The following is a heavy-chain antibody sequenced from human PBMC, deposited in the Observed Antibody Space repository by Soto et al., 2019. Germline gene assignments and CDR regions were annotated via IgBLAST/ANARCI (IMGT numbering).Heavy chain of an antibody. CDR2: TYYRSKWYN. Sequence: PSQTLSLTCAISGDSVSSNSAAWNWIRQSPSRGLEWLGRTYYRSKWYNDYAISVKSRITINPDTSKNQFSLQLNSVTPEDTAVYYCARSYCSGGSCPYWFDPWGQGTLVT. D-gene: IGHD2-15*01. CDR1: GDSVSSNSAA. CDR3: ARSYCSGGSCPYWFDP. J-gene: IGHJ5*02. V-gene: IGHV6-1*01.